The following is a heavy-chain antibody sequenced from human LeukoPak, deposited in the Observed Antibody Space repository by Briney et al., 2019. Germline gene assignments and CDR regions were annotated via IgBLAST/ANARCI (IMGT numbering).Heavy chain of an antibody. Sequence: SETLSLTCTVSGGSISSSSYYWGWIRQPPGKGLEWIGSVYYSGSTYYNPSLKSRVTISVDTSKNQFSLKLSSVTAADTAVYYCARRGMAVAGTFDYWGQGTLVTVSS. CDR1: GGSISSSSYY. J-gene: IGHJ4*02. D-gene: IGHD6-19*01. V-gene: IGHV4-39*01. CDR2: VYYSGST. CDR3: ARRGMAVAGTFDY.